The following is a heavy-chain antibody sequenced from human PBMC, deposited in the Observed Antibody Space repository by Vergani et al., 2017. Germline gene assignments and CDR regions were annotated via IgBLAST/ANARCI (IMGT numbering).Heavy chain of an antibody. V-gene: IGHV4-59*01. CDR2: IYYSGST. CDR3: AKVGGNNWFDP. CDR1: GGSISSYY. D-gene: IGHD4-23*01. J-gene: IGHJ5*02. Sequence: QVQLQESGPGLVKPSETLSLTCTVSGGSISSYYWSWIRQPSGKGLEWIGYIYYSGSTNYNPSLKSRVTISVDTSKNQFSLKLSSVTAADTAVYYCAKVGGNNWFDPWGQGTLVTVSS.